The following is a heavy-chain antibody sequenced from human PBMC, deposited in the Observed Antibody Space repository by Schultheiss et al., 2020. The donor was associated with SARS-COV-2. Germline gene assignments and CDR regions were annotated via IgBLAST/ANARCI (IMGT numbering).Heavy chain of an antibody. D-gene: IGHD3-22*01. V-gene: IGHV4-34*11. CDR2: IYYSGST. J-gene: IGHJ4*02. Sequence: SETLSLTCAVYGGSFSGYYWSWIRQPPGKGLEWIGYIYYSGSTNYNPSLKSRVTISVDTSKNQFSLKLSSVTAADTAVYYCARAVDYYDSSGYIDYWGQGTLVTVSS. CDR1: GGSFSGYY. CDR3: ARAVDYYDSSGYIDY.